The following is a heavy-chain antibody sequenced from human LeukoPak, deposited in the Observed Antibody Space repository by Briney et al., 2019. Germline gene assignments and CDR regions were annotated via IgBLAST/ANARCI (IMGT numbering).Heavy chain of an antibody. CDR2: ISTYNADT. CDR1: GYTFTSYG. J-gene: IGHJ4*02. V-gene: IGHV1-18*01. CDR3: ARDPGQYYDILTGYYTPYYFDY. D-gene: IGHD3-9*01. Sequence: ASVKVSCKASGYTFTSYGISWFRQAPGQGLEWMGWISTYNADTDYAQKFQGRVTMTTETSTSTAYMELRSLISDDTAVYYCARDPGQYYDILTGYYTPYYFDYWGQGTPVTVSS.